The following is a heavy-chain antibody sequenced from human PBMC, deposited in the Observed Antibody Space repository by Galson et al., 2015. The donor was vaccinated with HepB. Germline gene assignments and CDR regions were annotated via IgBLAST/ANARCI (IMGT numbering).Heavy chain of an antibody. D-gene: IGHD3/OR15-3a*01. J-gene: IGHJ4*02. CDR1: GFTFSSYA. CDR3: AKAPILTGLAFDY. CDR2: ISGSGGST. Sequence: SLRLSCAASGFTFSSYAMSWVRQAPGKGLEWVSAISGSGGSTYYADSVKGRFTISRDNSKNTLYLQMNSLRAEDTAVYYCAKAPILTGLAFDYWGQGTLVTVSS. V-gene: IGHV3-23*01.